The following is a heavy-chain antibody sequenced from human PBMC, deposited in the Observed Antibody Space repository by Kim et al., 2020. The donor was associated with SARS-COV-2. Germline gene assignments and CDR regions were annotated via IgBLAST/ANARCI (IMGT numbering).Heavy chain of an antibody. Sequence: ASVKVSCKVSGYTLTDVSIHWVRQAPGKGLEWMGGFDLDGERIYAQKFQGRVTMTEDTSTDTAYMELSSLRSEDTAVYYCAAQPLMATIGNYRYYGLDVWGQGTTVTVSS. CDR3: AAQPLMATIGNYRYYGLDV. D-gene: IGHD5-12*01. V-gene: IGHV1-24*01. CDR1: GYTLTDVS. CDR2: FDLDGER. J-gene: IGHJ6*02.